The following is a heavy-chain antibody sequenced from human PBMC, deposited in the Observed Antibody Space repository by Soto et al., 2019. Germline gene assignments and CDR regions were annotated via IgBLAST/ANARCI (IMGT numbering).Heavy chain of an antibody. CDR3: ARAGGAAAAPSIFDY. CDR1: GGSISSYY. J-gene: IGHJ4*02. D-gene: IGHD6-13*01. V-gene: IGHV4-59*01. Sequence: SETLSLTCTVSGGSISSYYWSWIRQPPGEGLEWIGSIYYSGSTNYNPSLKSRVTISVDTSKNQFSLKLSSVTAADTAVYYCARAGGAAAAPSIFDYWGQETLVTVSS. CDR2: IYYSGST.